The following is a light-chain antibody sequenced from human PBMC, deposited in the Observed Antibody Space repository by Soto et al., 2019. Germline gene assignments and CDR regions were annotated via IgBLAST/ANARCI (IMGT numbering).Light chain of an antibody. Sequence: LVFTQSPGTLSLSPGERATLSCRASQSVRSYLAWYQQKPGQAPRLLIYDGSNRATGVPARFRGSGSGTDFTLTISSLEPEDFAVYYCQQRSNWPRTFGQGTKVDIK. V-gene: IGKV3-11*01. CDR3: QQRSNWPRT. J-gene: IGKJ1*01. CDR1: QSVRSY. CDR2: DGS.